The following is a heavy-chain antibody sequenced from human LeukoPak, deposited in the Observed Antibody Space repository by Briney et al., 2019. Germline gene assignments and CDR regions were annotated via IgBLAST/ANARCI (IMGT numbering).Heavy chain of an antibody. J-gene: IGHJ4*02. CDR3: ARAGTTGFDY. V-gene: IGHV3-21*01. Sequence: GGSLRLSCAASGFTFSSYSMNWVRQAPGKGLEWVSSISSSSSYIYYADSVKGRFTISRDNAKNSLYLQLNSLRAEDTAVYYCARAGTTGFDYWGQGTLVTVSS. CDR1: GFTFSSYS. D-gene: IGHD1-1*01. CDR2: ISSSSSYI.